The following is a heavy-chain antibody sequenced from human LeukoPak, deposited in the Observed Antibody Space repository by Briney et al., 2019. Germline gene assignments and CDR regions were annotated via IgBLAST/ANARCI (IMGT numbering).Heavy chain of an antibody. CDR1: GFTFSSYN. J-gene: IGHJ4*02. D-gene: IGHD6-13*01. Sequence: PGGSLRLSCAASGFTFSSYNMNWVRQAPGKGLEWVSSSSSSTSHIYYADSVTGRFTISRDNAKNSLYLQMNSLRAEDTAVCYCARWPIAAAPPVYYFDYWGQGTLVTVSS. CDR3: ARWPIAAAPPVYYFDY. V-gene: IGHV3-21*01. CDR2: SSSSTSHI.